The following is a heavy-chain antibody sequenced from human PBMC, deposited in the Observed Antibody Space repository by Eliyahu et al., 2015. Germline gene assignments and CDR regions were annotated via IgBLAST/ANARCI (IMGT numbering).Heavy chain of an antibody. J-gene: IGHJ3*02. Sequence: QVQLQESGPGLVKPSQTLSLTCTVXGXSXXXGXYXWXWIRQPAGKGLEWIGRIYTSGTAIYNPSLKSRVTISVDTSKNQFSLKLSSVTAADTAVYYCARDFDSTPLHPNAFDIWGQGTMVTVSS. V-gene: IGHV4-61*02. CDR3: ARDFDSTPLHPNAFDI. CDR2: IYTSGTA. CDR1: GXSXXXGXYX. D-gene: IGHD2-2*01.